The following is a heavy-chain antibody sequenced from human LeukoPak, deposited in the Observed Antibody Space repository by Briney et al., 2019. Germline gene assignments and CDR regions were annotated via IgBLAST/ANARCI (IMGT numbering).Heavy chain of an antibody. D-gene: IGHD2-15*01. J-gene: IGHJ5*02. CDR2: INPSGST. CDR1: GGSFSGYH. CDR3: AGYCSGGSCYWFDP. Sequence: SETLSLTCAVYGGSFSGYHWTWIRQSPGKGLEWIGDINPSGSTYYNPSLKSRLTISVDTSKNQFSLKLRSVTAADTAVYYCAGYCSGGSCYWFDPWGQGTLVTVSS. V-gene: IGHV4-34*01.